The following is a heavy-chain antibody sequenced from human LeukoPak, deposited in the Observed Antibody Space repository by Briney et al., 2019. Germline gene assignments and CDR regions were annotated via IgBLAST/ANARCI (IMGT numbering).Heavy chain of an antibody. CDR1: GFTVSSNF. J-gene: IGHJ4*02. CDR2: IYIDGKT. Sequence: PGGSLRLSCAASGFTVSSNFMSWVRLASGKGLECVSVIYIDGKTFYAESVKGRFTISRDNSKNTLYLQMNSLRPEDTAAYYCAREGRYDILTAYYPLNNWGQGARVTVSS. D-gene: IGHD3-9*01. V-gene: IGHV3-66*02. CDR3: AREGRYDILTAYYPLNN.